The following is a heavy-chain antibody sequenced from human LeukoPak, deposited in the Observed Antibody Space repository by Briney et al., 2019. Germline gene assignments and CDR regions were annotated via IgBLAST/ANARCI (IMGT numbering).Heavy chain of an antibody. V-gene: IGHV3-30*03. CDR1: GFTFSSYG. CDR2: ISYDGSNK. D-gene: IGHD3-10*01. J-gene: IGHJ4*02. CDR3: ARDQPMVRGLSTTLDY. Sequence: GSLRLSCAASGFTFSSYGMHWVRQAPGKGLEWVAVISYDGSNKYYADSVKGRFTISRDNSKNTLYLQMNSLRAEDTAVYYCARDQPMVRGLSTTLDYWGQGTLVTVSS.